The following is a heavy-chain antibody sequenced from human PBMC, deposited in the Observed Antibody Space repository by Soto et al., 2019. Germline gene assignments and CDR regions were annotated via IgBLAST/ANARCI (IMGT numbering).Heavy chain of an antibody. CDR3: ARESRWGLAAAGIDY. J-gene: IGHJ4*02. D-gene: IGHD6-13*01. V-gene: IGHV4-34*01. Sequence: QVQLQQWGAGLLKPAETLSLTCAVYGGSFSGYYWSWIRQPPGKGLEWIGEINHSGSTNYNPSLKSRVTISVDTSKNQFSLKLSSASAADTAVYYCARESRWGLAAAGIDYWGQGTLVTVSS. CDR1: GGSFSGYY. CDR2: INHSGST.